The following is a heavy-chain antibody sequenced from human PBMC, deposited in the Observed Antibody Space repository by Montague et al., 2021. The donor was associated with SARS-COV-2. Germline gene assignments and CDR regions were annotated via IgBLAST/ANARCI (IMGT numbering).Heavy chain of an antibody. CDR2: IYYSGST. Sequence: SETLSLTCTVPGGSISSSSYYWGWIRQPPGKGLEWIGSIYYSGSTYYNPSLKSRVTISVDTSKNQFSLKLSSVTAADTAVYYCASLPRITIFGVVIHFDYWGQGTLVTVSS. D-gene: IGHD3-3*01. V-gene: IGHV4-39*01. CDR1: GGSISSSSYY. CDR3: ASLPRITIFGVVIHFDY. J-gene: IGHJ4*02.